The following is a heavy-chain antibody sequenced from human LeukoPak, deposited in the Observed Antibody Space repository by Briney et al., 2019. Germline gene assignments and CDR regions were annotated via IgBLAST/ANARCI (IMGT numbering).Heavy chain of an antibody. CDR2: IYTSGST. V-gene: IGHV4-4*09. Sequence: PSETLSLTCTVFGGSISSYYWSWIRQPPGKGLEWIGYIYTSGSTNYNPSLKSRVTISVDTSKNQFSLKLSSVTAADTAVYYCARHPYDFWSGYYTGWFDPWGQGTLVTVSS. CDR3: ARHPYDFWSGYYTGWFDP. J-gene: IGHJ5*02. CDR1: GGSISSYY. D-gene: IGHD3-3*01.